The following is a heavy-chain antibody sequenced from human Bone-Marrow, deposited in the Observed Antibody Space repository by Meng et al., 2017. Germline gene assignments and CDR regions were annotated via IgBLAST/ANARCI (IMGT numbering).Heavy chain of an antibody. Sequence: QVQLVPFGAGVKKPGALVKGSCKAFGYTFSSYGINWVRQGTGQGLEWMGWMNPNSGNTGYAQKFQGRVTMTRNTSISTAYMELSSLRSEDTAVYYCARYGSGSQIDYWGQGTLVTASS. D-gene: IGHD3-10*01. CDR1: GYTFSSYG. CDR3: ARYGSGSQIDY. V-gene: IGHV1-8*01. J-gene: IGHJ4*02. CDR2: MNPNSGNT.